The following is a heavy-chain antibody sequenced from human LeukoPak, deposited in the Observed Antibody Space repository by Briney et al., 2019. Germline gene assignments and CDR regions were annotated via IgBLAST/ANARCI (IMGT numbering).Heavy chain of an antibody. J-gene: IGHJ6*03. CDR1: GFTFSSYW. D-gene: IGHD2-15*01. V-gene: IGHV3-74*01. CDR3: AKDYTIQGSGGPYYYMDV. Sequence: PGGSLRLSCAASGFTFSSYWIHWVRQAPGKGLVWVSRIDTDGSNTNYADSVKGRFTISRDNSKNTLYLQMNSLRAEDTAVYYCAKDYTIQGSGGPYYYMDVWGKGTTVTISS. CDR2: IDTDGSNT.